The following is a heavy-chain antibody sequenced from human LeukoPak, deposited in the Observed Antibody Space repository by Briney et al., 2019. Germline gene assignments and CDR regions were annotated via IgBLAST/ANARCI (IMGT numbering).Heavy chain of an antibody. CDR2: ISGGGAST. Sequence: GGSLRLSCAASGFTFSTYAMSWVRQAPGKGLEWVSAISGGGASTYYADSVKGRFTISRDDSKNTLYLQMNSLRAEDTAVSNCAKVKRCSGGSCYPLGRLDYWGQGTLVTVSS. J-gene: IGHJ4*02. CDR3: AKVKRCSGGSCYPLGRLDY. CDR1: GFTFSTYA. D-gene: IGHD2-15*01. V-gene: IGHV3-23*01.